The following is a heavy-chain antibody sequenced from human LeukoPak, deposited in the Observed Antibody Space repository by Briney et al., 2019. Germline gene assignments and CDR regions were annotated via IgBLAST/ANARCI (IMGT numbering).Heavy chain of an antibody. D-gene: IGHD3-22*01. CDR1: GVTFRSSAVY. CDR2: SYCTWSS. CDR3: TRAASSGPLFTFHMDG. V-gene: IGHV4-39*06. Sequence: SETLSLSCSASGVTFRSSAVYWVLVRQTPGKGLEWSGSSYCTWSSYDNPSIKRLTTTSVDTSNNQYLLKLTSMAAADTACYYCTRAASSGPLFTFHMDGWGKGTTVSVYS. J-gene: IGHJ6*03.